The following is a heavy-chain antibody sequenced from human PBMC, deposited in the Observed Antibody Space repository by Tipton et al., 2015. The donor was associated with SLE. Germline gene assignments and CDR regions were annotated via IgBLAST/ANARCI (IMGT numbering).Heavy chain of an antibody. Sequence: SLRLSCAASGFTFSDYAMSWVRQAPGKGLEWVSVVFNGGATYYADSVKDRFTISRDNSKNTVYLQINNLRVEDTAIYYCARSFGWVGTTTGNYWYFDLWGRGTLVTVSS. CDR1: GFTFSDYA. CDR3: ARSFGWVGTTTGNYWYFDL. J-gene: IGHJ2*01. V-gene: IGHV3-23*03. CDR2: VFNGGAT. D-gene: IGHD1-26*01.